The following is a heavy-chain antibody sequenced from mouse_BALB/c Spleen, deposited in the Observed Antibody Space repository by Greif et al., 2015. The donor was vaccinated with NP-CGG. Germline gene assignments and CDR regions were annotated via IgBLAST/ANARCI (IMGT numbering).Heavy chain of an antibody. CDR2: INPGSGGT. CDR3: ARSTRITTSDSMDY. Sequence: VQLQQSGAELVRPGTSVKVSCKASGYAFTNYLIEWVKQRPGQGLEWIGVINPGSGGTNYNEKFKGKATLTADKSSSTAYMQLSSLTSDDSAVYFCARSTRITTSDSMDYWGQGTSVTVSS. J-gene: IGHJ4*01. CDR1: GYAFTNYL. V-gene: IGHV1-54*01. D-gene: IGHD2-4*01.